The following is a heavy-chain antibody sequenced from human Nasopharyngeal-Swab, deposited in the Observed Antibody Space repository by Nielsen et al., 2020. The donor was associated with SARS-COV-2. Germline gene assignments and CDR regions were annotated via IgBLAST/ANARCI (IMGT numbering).Heavy chain of an antibody. J-gene: IGHJ6*02. Sequence: SVKVSCKASGGTFNTHAINWVRQAPGQGLEWMGRINPILGIADNAQKFQDRVTITVDKSTSTAYMEPRSLTSEDTAVYYCARIPFVVGRGYFTGLDVWGQGTSVTVSS. CDR3: ARIPFVVGRGYFTGLDV. D-gene: IGHD2-8*01. CDR1: GGTFNTHA. V-gene: IGHV1-69*04. CDR2: INPILGIA.